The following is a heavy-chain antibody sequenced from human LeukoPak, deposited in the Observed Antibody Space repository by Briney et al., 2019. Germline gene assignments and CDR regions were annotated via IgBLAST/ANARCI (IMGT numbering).Heavy chain of an antibody. CDR2: IKQDGSEK. D-gene: IGHD6-19*01. J-gene: IGHJ4*02. V-gene: IGHV3-7*01. Sequence: GGSLRLSCAASGFTFSSYWMSWVRQAPGKGLEWVANIKQDGSEKYYMDSVKGRFTISRDNAKNSLYLQMNSLRAEDTAVYYCARDEQWLVTHYFDYWGQGTLVTVSS. CDR1: GFTFSSYW. CDR3: ARDEQWLVTHYFDY.